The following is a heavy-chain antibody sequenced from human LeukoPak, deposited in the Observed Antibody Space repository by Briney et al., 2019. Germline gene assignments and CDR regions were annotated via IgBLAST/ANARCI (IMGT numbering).Heavy chain of an antibody. CDR2: IWYDGSNE. V-gene: IGHV3-33*06. J-gene: IGHJ4*02. D-gene: IGHD3-10*01. CDR1: GFTFSSYG. CDR3: AKPKGNYGSGSCIDY. Sequence: PGGSLRLSCAASGFTFSSYGMHWVRQAPGKGLEWVAVIWYDGSNEYYADSVKGRFTISRDNSKNTLYLQMNSLRAEDTAVYYCAKPKGNYGSGSCIDYWGQGTLVTVSS.